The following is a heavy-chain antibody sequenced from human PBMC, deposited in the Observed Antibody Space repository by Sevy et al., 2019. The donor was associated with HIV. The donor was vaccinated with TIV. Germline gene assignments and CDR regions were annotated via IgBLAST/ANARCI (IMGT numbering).Heavy chain of an antibody. J-gene: IGHJ4*02. Sequence: SQTLSLTCAISGDSVASSSAAWNWIRQSPSRGLEWLGRTYYRSKWYTDYALSVKSRIIINPDTSKNQFSLRLNSVTPEDTAVYYCARAEVATGGYDYWGQGTLVTVSS. V-gene: IGHV6-1*01. CDR3: ARAEVATGGYDY. CDR2: TYYRSKWYT. CDR1: GDSVASSSAA. D-gene: IGHD5-12*01.